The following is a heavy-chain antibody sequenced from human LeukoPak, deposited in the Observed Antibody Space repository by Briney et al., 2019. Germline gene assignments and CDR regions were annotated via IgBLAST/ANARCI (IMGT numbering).Heavy chain of an antibody. V-gene: IGHV3-7*03. CDR1: GFTFTNYW. Sequence: GGSLRLSCAASGFTFTNYWMSWVRQAPGKGLELVANIKQDRSEKYYVDSVKGRFTISRDNSKNTLYLQMNSLRAEDTAVYYCAKDLIEDSSGWYVAQGAFDYWGQGTLVTVSS. J-gene: IGHJ4*02. D-gene: IGHD6-19*01. CDR3: AKDLIEDSSGWYVAQGAFDY. CDR2: IKQDRSEK.